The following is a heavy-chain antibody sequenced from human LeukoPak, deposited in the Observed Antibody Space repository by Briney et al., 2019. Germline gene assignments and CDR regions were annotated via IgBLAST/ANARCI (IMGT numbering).Heavy chain of an antibody. CDR1: GYAFTTYD. D-gene: IGHD2-21*01. J-gene: IGHJ4*02. CDR2: MNPNSGNT. V-gene: IGHV1-8*01. CDR3: ARNVASTGYFVY. Sequence: ASVKVCCKASGYAFTTYDINWVRQATGQGLEWLGWMNPNSGNTGYAQKFQGRVSMTRDTSISTAYMELSSLISEDTAVYYCARNVASTGYFVYWGQGTLVTVSS.